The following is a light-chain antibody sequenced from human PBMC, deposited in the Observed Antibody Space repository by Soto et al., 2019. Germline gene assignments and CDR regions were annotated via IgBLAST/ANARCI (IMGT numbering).Light chain of an antibody. V-gene: IGLV2-8*01. CDR3: SSYAGRINLAG. J-gene: IGLJ1*01. CDR1: SSDVGGYYS. Sequence: QSALTEPPSASESPGRSVTISCTGTSSDVGGYYSVSWYQQRPGKAPKLIIYEVTKRPSGVPDRFSGSKSGSTASLTVSGLQADDEADYYCSSYAGRINLAGFGTGTKVTVL. CDR2: EVT.